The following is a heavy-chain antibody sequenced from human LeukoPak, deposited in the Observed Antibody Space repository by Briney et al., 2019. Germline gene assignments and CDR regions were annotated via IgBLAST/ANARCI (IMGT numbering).Heavy chain of an antibody. J-gene: IGHJ4*02. Sequence: GRSLRLSYAASGFTFSSYSINSVRQAPGKGRGCVSSISSISSYIYYEDSVKGRFTISRDNAKNSLYLQMNRLRAEDTAVYYCARAGGWGYSSSSGYYFDYWGQGTVVTVSS. CDR2: ISSISSYI. D-gene: IGHD6-6*01. V-gene: IGHV3-21*01. CDR3: ARAGGWGYSSSSGYYFDY. CDR1: GFTFSSYS.